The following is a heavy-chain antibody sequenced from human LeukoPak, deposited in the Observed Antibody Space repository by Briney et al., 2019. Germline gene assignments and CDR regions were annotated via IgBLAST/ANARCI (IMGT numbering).Heavy chain of an antibody. J-gene: IGHJ6*03. CDR2: ISSSSSYI. CDR3: ASDLLGYSYGSYRPLNMDV. V-gene: IGHV3-21*01. Sequence: GGSLRLSCAASGFTFSSYSMNWVRQAPGKGLEWVSSISSSSSYIYYADSVKGRFTISRDNAKNPLYLQMNSLRAEDTAVYYCASDLLGYSYGSYRPLNMDVWGKGTTVTVSS. CDR1: GFTFSSYS. D-gene: IGHD5-18*01.